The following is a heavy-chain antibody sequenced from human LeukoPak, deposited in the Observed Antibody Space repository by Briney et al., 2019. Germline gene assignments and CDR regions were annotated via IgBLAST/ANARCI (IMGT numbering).Heavy chain of an antibody. V-gene: IGHV3-48*01. CDR1: GFTFSSYS. J-gene: IGHJ5*02. CDR2: ISSSSSTI. D-gene: IGHD6-13*01. Sequence: GGSLRLYCAASGFTFSSYSMNWVRQAPGKGLEWVSYISSSSSTIYYADSVKGRFTISRDNAKNSLYLQMNSLRAEDTAVYYCASGSLSVAAAGTWFDPWGQGTLVTVSS. CDR3: ASGSLSVAAAGTWFDP.